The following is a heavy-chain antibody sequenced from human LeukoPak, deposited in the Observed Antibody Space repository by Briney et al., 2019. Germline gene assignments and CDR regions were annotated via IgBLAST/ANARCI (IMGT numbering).Heavy chain of an antibody. Sequence: SVKVSCKASGGTFSSYAISWVRQAPGQGLEWMGRIIPIFGIANYAQKFQGRVTITADKSTSTAYMELSSLRSEDTAVYYCARGKAPPASGRYYGMDVWGQGTLVTVSS. V-gene: IGHV1-69*04. CDR3: ARGKAPPASGRYYGMDV. D-gene: IGHD1-26*01. CDR2: IIPIFGIA. CDR1: GGTFSSYA. J-gene: IGHJ6*02.